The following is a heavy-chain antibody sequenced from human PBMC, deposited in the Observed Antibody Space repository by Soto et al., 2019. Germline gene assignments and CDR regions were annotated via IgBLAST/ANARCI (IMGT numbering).Heavy chain of an antibody. J-gene: IGHJ6*02. CDR1: GYSFTSYW. CDR2: IDPIDSYT. CDR3: ASLSGPAGRDV. Sequence: GESLKISCKGSGYSFTSYWISWVRQMPGKGLEWMGRIDPIDSYTHYSPSFQHHVTISADKSISTPYLQWSSLKAAYTAMYYCASLSGPAGRDVWGQETTVTVSS. V-gene: IGHV5-10-1*01.